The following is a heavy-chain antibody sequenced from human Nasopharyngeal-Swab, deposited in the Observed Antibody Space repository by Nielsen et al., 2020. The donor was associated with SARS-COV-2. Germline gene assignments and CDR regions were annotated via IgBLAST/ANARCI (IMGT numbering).Heavy chain of an antibody. V-gene: IGHV3-11*04. CDR2: ISRTGSFT. J-gene: IGHJ6*02. CDR3: ARDPHNWGDYYYTMDV. D-gene: IGHD7-27*01. CDR1: AFTFSDYY. Sequence: GESLKISCAASAFTFSDYYMSWLRQVPGKGLECISYISRTGSFTYYADSVKGRFTISRDNAMNSLFLQMNSLRAEDTAVYYCARDPHNWGDYYYTMDVWGQGTTVIVSS.